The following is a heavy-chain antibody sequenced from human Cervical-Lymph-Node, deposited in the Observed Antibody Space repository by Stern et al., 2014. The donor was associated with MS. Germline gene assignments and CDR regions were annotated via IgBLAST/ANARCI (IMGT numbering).Heavy chain of an antibody. D-gene: IGHD2-15*01. CDR2: IKPSGAT. J-gene: IGHJ6*02. CDR1: EYTHNNYL. V-gene: IGHV1-46*02. CDR3: AVRYCSGGRCYSVPDV. Sequence: VQLLESGSEVKKPGASVKVSCKASEYTHNNYLIHWVRQAPGQRPEWIGEIKPSGATNYAQKVQDRVTMTTDASTSTFYMELSRLRSEDTAVYYCAVRYCSGGRCYSVPDVWGQGTTVIVSS.